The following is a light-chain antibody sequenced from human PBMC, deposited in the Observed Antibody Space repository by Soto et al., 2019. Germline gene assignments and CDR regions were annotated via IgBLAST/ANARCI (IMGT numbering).Light chain of an antibody. CDR3: SSYAGSNNFDVV. Sequence: QSVLTQPPSASGSPGQSVTISCTGTSSDVGGYNYVSWYQQHPGKAPKLMIYEVSKRPPGVPDRFSGSKSGNTASLTVSGLQAEDEADYYCSSYAGSNNFDVVFGGGTKLTVL. J-gene: IGLJ2*01. CDR1: SSDVGGYNY. CDR2: EVS. V-gene: IGLV2-8*01.